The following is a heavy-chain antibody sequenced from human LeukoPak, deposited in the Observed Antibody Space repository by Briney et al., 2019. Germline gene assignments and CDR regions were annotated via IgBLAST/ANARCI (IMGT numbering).Heavy chain of an antibody. Sequence: PGGSLRLSCAASGFTFSNFNMNWVRQAPGKGLEWVSCISSSGYSIYYADSVKGRFTISRDNAKNSLYLQMNSLRVEDTAVYYCARCTTGRTFGSLREIKRSREIDYWGQGTLVTVSS. CDR1: GFTFSNFN. J-gene: IGHJ4*02. V-gene: IGHV3-21*01. CDR2: ISSSGYSI. CDR3: ARCTTGRTFGSLREIKRSREIDY. D-gene: IGHD1-1*01.